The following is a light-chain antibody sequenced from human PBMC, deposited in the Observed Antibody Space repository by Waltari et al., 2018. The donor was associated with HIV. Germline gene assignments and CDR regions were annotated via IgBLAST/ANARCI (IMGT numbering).Light chain of an antibody. Sequence: QSVLTQPPSVSEVPGQRVIISCSGVSSNIEHHNVIWYQHPPGEAPRLLLYYNDVLPAGVPARFAASKSGTSASLAISGLQSEDEADYYCASWDDSLETYVFGTGTKITVL. CDR3: ASWDDSLETYV. J-gene: IGLJ1*01. CDR1: SSNIEHHN. CDR2: YND. V-gene: IGLV1-36*01.